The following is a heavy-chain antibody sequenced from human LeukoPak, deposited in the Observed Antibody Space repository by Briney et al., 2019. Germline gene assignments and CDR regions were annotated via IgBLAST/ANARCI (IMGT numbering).Heavy chain of an antibody. CDR2: ISSSGNYI. Sequence: GGSLRLSCAASGFTFTSYSMNWFRQAPGKGLEWVSSISSSGNYIYYADSVKGRFTISRDNARNSLYLQMNSLRVEDTAVYYCARGGRGTIIMIVVAALDYWGQGTLVTVSS. CDR1: GFTFTSYS. J-gene: IGHJ4*02. D-gene: IGHD3-22*01. CDR3: ARGGRGTIIMIVVAALDY. V-gene: IGHV3-21*01.